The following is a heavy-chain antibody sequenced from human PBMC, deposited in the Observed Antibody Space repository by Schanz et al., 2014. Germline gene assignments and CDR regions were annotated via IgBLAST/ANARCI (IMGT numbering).Heavy chain of an antibody. CDR3: AKDMNREATAPES. Sequence: EVQLVESGGGLVKPGRSLRLSCAASGFTLSSYALSWVRQSPGKGLEWVSAINTADTTYYADSVKGRFTVSRDNSKNTVYLHMNSLRDEDTAVYYCAKDMNREATAPESWGQGTLVVVSS. D-gene: IGHD5-12*01. J-gene: IGHJ5*02. V-gene: IGHV3-23*04. CDR2: INTADTT. CDR1: GFTLSSYA.